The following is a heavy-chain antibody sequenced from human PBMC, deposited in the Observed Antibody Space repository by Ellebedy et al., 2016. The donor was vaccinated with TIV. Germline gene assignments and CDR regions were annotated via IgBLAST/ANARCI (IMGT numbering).Heavy chain of an antibody. CDR2: ISPNTGAT. J-gene: IGHJ4*02. D-gene: IGHD5-18*01. CDR3: SREWQLWSSGLDS. CDR1: GYTFTAYF. V-gene: IGHV1-2*02. Sequence: ASVKVSXXASGYTFTAYFIHWVRQAPGQGLQWVGWISPNTGATFYAQKFHGRVTMTRDTSLNTAYMELNSLRSDDTAVYYCSREWQLWSSGLDSWGQGTLVTVSS.